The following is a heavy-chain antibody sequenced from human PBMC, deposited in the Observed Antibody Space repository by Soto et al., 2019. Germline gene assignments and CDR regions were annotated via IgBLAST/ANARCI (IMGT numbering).Heavy chain of an antibody. CDR2: IYYSGST. Sequence: PSETLSLTCTVSGGSISISSYYWAWIRQPPGKGLEWIGNIYYSGSTYYNPSLKSRVTISADKSKNQFSLKLSSVTAADTAVYYCATSFWRGYLYYDWGQGTRVTVAS. D-gene: IGHD3-3*01. CDR1: GGSISISSYY. J-gene: IGHJ4*02. V-gene: IGHV4-39*01. CDR3: ATSFWRGYLYYD.